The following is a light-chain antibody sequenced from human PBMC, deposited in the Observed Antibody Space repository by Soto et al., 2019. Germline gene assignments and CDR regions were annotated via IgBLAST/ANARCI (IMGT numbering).Light chain of an antibody. CDR2: TAS. Sequence: DIQMTQSPSSLSASVGARVPITCRASQSISNYLNWYQQKPGKAPNLLIYTASSLESGVPSRFSGSGSGTDFTLTITSLQPEDFATYFCQQSYSRPRTFGQGTKVDIK. J-gene: IGKJ1*01. V-gene: IGKV1-39*01. CDR1: QSISNY. CDR3: QQSYSRPRT.